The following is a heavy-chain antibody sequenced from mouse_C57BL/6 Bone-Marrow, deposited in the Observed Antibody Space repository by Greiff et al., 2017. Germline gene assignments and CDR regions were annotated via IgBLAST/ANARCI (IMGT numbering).Heavy chain of an antibody. CDR3: ARDGYYDPFAY. CDR1: GYSITSGYY. D-gene: IGHD2-3*01. V-gene: IGHV3-6*01. CDR2: ISYDGSN. J-gene: IGHJ3*01. Sequence: EVKLVESGPGLVKPSQSLSLTCSVTGYSITSGYYWNWIRQFPGNKLEWMGYISYDGSNNYNPSLKNRISITRDTSKNQFFLKLNSVTTEDTATYYCARDGYYDPFAYWGQGTLVTVSA.